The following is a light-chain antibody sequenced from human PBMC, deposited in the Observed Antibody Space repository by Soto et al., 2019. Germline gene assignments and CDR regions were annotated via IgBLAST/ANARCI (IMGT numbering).Light chain of an antibody. V-gene: IGKV4-1*01. CDR2: WAS. CDR1: PSILSSSNNKNY. CDR3: QQYYSSPFT. J-gene: IGKJ3*01. Sequence: DIVMTQSPDSLAVSLGERATINCKSSPSILSSSNNKNYLAWYQQKPGQPPRLLIYWASTRESGVPDRFSGSGSGTDFTLTISSLQAEDAAVYYCQQYYSSPFTFGPGTKVDIK.